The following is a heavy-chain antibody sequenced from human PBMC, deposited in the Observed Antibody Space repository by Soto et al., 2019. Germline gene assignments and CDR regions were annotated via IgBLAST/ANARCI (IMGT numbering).Heavy chain of an antibody. CDR2: ISYDGSNK. Sequence: QVQLVESGGGVVQPGRSLRLSCAASGFTFSSYAMHWVRQAPGKGLEWVAVISYDGSNKYYADSVKGRFTISRDNSKNTXYLQMNSLRAEDTAVYYCAKDVLRFLEWLAYGMDVWGQGTTVTVSS. D-gene: IGHD3-3*01. J-gene: IGHJ6*02. V-gene: IGHV3-30-3*01. CDR3: AKDVLRFLEWLAYGMDV. CDR1: GFTFSSYA.